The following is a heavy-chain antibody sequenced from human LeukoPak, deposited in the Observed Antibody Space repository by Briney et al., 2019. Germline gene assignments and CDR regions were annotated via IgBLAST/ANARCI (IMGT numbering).Heavy chain of an antibody. D-gene: IGHD2-15*01. Sequence: ASVKVSCKASGYTFTGYYMHWVREAPGQGLEWMGWINPNSGGTNYAQKFQGRVTMTRDTSISTAYMELSRLRSEDTAVYYCAREPVVAATGYYHGMDVWGQGPTVTVPS. CDR3: AREPVVAATGYYHGMDV. J-gene: IGHJ6*02. V-gene: IGHV1-2*02. CDR2: INPNSGGT. CDR1: GYTFTGYY.